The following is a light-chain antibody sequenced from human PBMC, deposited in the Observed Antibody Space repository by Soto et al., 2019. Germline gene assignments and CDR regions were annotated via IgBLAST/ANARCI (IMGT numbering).Light chain of an antibody. V-gene: IGLV2-14*03. CDR3: ASYANGVTLERV. J-gene: IGLJ2*01. CDR2: DVS. Sequence: QSALTQPASVSGSPGQSITISFTGASSDVGAYNYISWYQQHPGKAPELIIYDVSNRPSVVSNRFSGSKSGNTASLTFSGHPSEDEAEYECASYANGVTLERVFGGGTKLTVL. CDR1: SSDVGAYNY.